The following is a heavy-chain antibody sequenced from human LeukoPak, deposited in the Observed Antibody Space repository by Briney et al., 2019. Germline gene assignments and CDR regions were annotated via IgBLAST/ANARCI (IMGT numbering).Heavy chain of an antibody. Sequence: SETLSLTCAVYGGSFSGYYWIWIRQPPGKGLEWIGEINRSGSTTYNPSLKSRVTISLDTSKNQFSLKLNSVTAADTAVYYCARRVISSNASFDYWGQGTLVTVSS. CDR3: ARRVISSNASFDY. CDR1: GGSFSGYY. D-gene: IGHD2-21*01. V-gene: IGHV4-34*01. CDR2: INRSGST. J-gene: IGHJ4*02.